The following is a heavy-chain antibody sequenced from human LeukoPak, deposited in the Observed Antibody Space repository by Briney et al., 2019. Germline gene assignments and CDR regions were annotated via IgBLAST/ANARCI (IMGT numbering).Heavy chain of an antibody. CDR1: GFTFSNYA. CDR3: ATLKGSSTVITEGDH. V-gene: IGHV3-23*01. J-gene: IGHJ4*02. CDR2: ISGNGGTT. Sequence: PGGSLRLSCAASGFTFSNYAMSWVRQAPGKGLEWVSAISGNGGTTYYADSVMGRFTISRDNSKNTLYLQINSLRVEDTALYYCATLKGSSTVITEGDHWGQGTLVTVSS. D-gene: IGHD4-17*01.